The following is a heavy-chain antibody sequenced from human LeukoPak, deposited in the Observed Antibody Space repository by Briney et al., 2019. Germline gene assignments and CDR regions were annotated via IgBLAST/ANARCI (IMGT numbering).Heavy chain of an antibody. Sequence: PSETLSLTCTVSGGSISSGSYYWSWIRQPAGKGLEWIGRIYTSGSTNYNPSLKSRVTISVDTSKNQFSLKLSSVTAADTAVYYCARRIGYYDILTGYNPAYARHYDYWGQGTLVTVSS. D-gene: IGHD3-9*01. CDR2: IYTSGST. J-gene: IGHJ4*02. V-gene: IGHV4-61*02. CDR1: GGSISSGSYY. CDR3: ARRIGYYDILTGYNPAYARHYDY.